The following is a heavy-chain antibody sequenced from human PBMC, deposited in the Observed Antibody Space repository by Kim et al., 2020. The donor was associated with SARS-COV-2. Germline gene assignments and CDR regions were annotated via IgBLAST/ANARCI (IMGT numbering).Heavy chain of an antibody. Sequence: GGSLRLSCAASGFTFGTYAMSWVRQAPGKGLEWVSGISGSGFTTDSADPVKGRFTISRDNSKNTLYLQMNSLRAEDTAVYYCAKDSKVGLTYVLDFWGQGTLVTVSS. J-gene: IGHJ4*02. D-gene: IGHD1-26*01. CDR2: ISGSGFTT. CDR1: GFTFGTYA. CDR3: AKDSKVGLTYVLDF. V-gene: IGHV3-23*01.